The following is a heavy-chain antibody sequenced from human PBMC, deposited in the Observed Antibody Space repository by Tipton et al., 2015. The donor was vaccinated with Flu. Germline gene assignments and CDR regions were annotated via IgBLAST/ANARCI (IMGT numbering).Heavy chain of an antibody. D-gene: IGHD3-10*01. CDR3: ASYYGSGSNAFDI. V-gene: IGHV4-39*07. Sequence: LVQPSETLSLTCTVSGGSISSSSYYWGWIRQPPGKGLEWIGSIYYSGSTYYNPSLKSRVTISVDTSKNQFSLKLSSVTAADTAVYYCASYYGSGSNAFDIWGQGTMVTVSS. CDR1: GGSISSSSYY. CDR2: IYYSGST. J-gene: IGHJ3*02.